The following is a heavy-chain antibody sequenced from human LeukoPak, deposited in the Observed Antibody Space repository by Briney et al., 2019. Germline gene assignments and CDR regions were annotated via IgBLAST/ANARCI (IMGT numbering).Heavy chain of an antibody. CDR1: GYTFTSYY. V-gene: IGHV1-46*01. J-gene: IGHJ4*02. D-gene: IGHD3-10*01. CDR3: ARELVTMVRGVNYFDY. CDR2: INPSGGST. Sequence: ASVKVSCEASGYTFTSYYMHWVRQAPGQGLEWMGIINPSGGSTSYAQKFQGRVTMTRDTSTSTVYMELSSLRSEDTAVYYCARELVTMVRGVNYFDYWGQGTLVTVSS.